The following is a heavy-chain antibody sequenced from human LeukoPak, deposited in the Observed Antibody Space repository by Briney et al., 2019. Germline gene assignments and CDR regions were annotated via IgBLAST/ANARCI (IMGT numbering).Heavy chain of an antibody. Sequence: PSETLSLTCTVSGGSISGSSYYWGWIRQPPGKGLEWIGSIYYSGSTYYNPSLKRRVTISVDTSKNQFSLKLSSVTAADTAVYYCAREWLFRSPNWFDPWGQGTLVTVSS. V-gene: IGHV4-39*07. J-gene: IGHJ5*02. CDR1: GGSISGSSYY. D-gene: IGHD3-22*01. CDR2: IYYSGST. CDR3: AREWLFRSPNWFDP.